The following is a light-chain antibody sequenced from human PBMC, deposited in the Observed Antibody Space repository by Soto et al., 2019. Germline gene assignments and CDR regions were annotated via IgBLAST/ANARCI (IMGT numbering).Light chain of an antibody. CDR2: DAS. Sequence: EIVLTQSPATLSLSPGERATLSCRASQSVSSYLAWYQQKPGQAPRLLIYDASTRATGIPARFSGSGSGTDVPLTISSLEPEDFAVYYCQQRSNWPPETFGQGTKVEIK. CDR3: QQRSNWPPET. J-gene: IGKJ1*01. V-gene: IGKV3-11*01. CDR1: QSVSSY.